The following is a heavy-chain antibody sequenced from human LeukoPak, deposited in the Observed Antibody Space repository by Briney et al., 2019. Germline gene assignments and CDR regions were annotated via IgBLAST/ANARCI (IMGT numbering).Heavy chain of an antibody. Sequence: GGSLRLSCAASGFSFSTYCMHWVRQAPGKGPMWVSRICPDGTVTNYADSVKARFSISSDNARNTVYLQMNSLRAEDTAVYYCVRDFRSADYWGQGTLVTVSS. J-gene: IGHJ4*02. CDR2: ICPDGTVT. CDR1: GFSFSTYC. CDR3: VRDFRSADY. V-gene: IGHV3-74*01.